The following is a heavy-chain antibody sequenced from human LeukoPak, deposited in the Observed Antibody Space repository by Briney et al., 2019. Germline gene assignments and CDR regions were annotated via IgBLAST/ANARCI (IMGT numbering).Heavy chain of an antibody. Sequence: GGSLRLSCAASGFTFDDYAMHWVRQAPGKGLEWVSGISWNSGSIGYADSVKGRFTISRDNAKNSLYLQMNSLRAEDMALYYCAKDRGSRYYYYYMDVWGKGTTVTVSS. CDR3: AKDRGSRYYYYYMDV. CDR2: ISWNSGSI. J-gene: IGHJ6*03. V-gene: IGHV3-9*03. D-gene: IGHD3-10*01. CDR1: GFTFDDYA.